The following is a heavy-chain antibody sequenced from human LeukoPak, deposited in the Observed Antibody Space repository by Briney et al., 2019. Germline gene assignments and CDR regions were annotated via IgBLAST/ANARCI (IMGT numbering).Heavy chain of an antibody. J-gene: IGHJ4*02. Sequence: AESLSLTCAVSGGSISIACWSWVRQPPGKGLEWIGYISYSGSTNYNPSLKSRVTISVDTSKNQFSLKLSSVTAADTAVYYCARDIRSTFDYWGQGTLVTVSS. D-gene: IGHD2/OR15-2a*01. CDR3: ARDIRSTFDY. CDR2: ISYSGST. CDR1: GGSISIAC. V-gene: IGHV4-59*01.